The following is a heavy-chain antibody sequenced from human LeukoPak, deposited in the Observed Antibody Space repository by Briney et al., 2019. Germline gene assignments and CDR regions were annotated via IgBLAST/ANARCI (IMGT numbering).Heavy chain of an antibody. CDR1: GYTFTSYA. D-gene: IGHD3-9*01. CDR3: ARVWYYDILTGFPFDY. CDR2: INTNTGNP. J-gene: IGHJ4*02. V-gene: IGHV7-4-1*02. Sequence: ASVKVSCKASGYTFTSYAMNWVRQAPGQGLEWMGWINTNTGNPTYAQGFTGRFVFSLDTSVSTAYLQISSLKAEDTAVYYCARVWYYDILTGFPFDYRGQGTLVTVPS.